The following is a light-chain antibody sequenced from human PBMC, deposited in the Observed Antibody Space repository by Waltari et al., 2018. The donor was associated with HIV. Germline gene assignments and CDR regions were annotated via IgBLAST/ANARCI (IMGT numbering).Light chain of an antibody. CDR1: SNNVGNRG. Sequence: QAGLTQPPSVSEGLRQTATLTCTGNSNNVGNRGAAWIQQRQGHPPKLLSDRNNKRPSGISDGFSASRSGNTASLTITGLQPEDEANYYCSAWDNSLNAYVFGTGTKVSVL. CDR2: RNN. V-gene: IGLV10-54*04. J-gene: IGLJ1*01. CDR3: SAWDNSLNAYV.